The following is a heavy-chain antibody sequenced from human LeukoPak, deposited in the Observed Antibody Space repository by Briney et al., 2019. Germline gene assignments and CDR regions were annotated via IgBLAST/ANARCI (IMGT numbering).Heavy chain of an antibody. V-gene: IGHV4-31*03. D-gene: IGHD2-21*02. CDR3: ARGRPYCGGDCYHDSNAFDI. Sequence: IPSETLSLTCSVSGGSISSGGYYWNWIRQHPGKGLEWIGYIYHSGSTNYNPSLKSRVTISVDTSKNQFSLKLSSVTAADTAVYYCARGRPYCGGDCYHDSNAFDIWGQGTMVTVSS. CDR1: GGSISSGGYY. CDR2: IYHSGST. J-gene: IGHJ3*02.